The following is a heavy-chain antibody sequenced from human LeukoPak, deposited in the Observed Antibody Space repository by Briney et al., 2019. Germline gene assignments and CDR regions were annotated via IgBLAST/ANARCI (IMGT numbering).Heavy chain of an antibody. CDR2: ISYDGSNK. Sequence: GGSLRLSCAASGFTFSSYAMHWVRQAPGKGLEWVAVISYDGSNKYYADSVKGRFTISRDNSKNTLYLQMNSLRAEDTAVYYCAREHEQEDAFDIWGQGTMVTVSS. J-gene: IGHJ3*02. CDR1: GFTFSSYA. V-gene: IGHV3-30-3*01. CDR3: AREHEQEDAFDI.